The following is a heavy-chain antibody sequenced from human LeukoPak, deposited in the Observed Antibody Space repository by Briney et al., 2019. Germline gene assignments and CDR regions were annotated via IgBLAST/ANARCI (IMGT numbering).Heavy chain of an antibody. V-gene: IGHV1-8*03. CDR3: ARGNVLRFLEWLFSAFDI. J-gene: IGHJ3*02. D-gene: IGHD3-3*01. Sequence: ASVKVSCKASGYTFTSYDVNWVRQATGQGLEWMGWMNPNSGNTGYAQKVQGRVTITRNTSISTAYMELSSLRSEDTAVYYCARGNVLRFLEWLFSAFDIWGQGTMVTVSS. CDR2: MNPNSGNT. CDR1: GYTFTSYD.